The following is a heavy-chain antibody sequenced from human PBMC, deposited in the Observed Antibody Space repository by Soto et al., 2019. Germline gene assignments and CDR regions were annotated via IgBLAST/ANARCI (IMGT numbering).Heavy chain of an antibody. CDR1: GYTFGSYG. Sequence: QVQLVQSGAEVKKPGASVKVSCKASGYTFGSYGVSWVRQAPGQGLEWMAWIGTYNRNTIYAQKFQGRVTMTTDTTTSKAYMEVRSLTFYDQAVYFWARGWDSYYLDYWGQGTLVTVPS. D-gene: IGHD1-26*01. J-gene: IGHJ4*02. V-gene: IGHV1-18*01. CDR3: ARGWDSYYLDY. CDR2: IGTYNRNT.